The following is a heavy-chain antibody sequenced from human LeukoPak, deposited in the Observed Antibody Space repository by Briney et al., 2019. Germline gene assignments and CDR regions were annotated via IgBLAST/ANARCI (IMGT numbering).Heavy chain of an antibody. V-gene: IGHV4-59*11. CDR3: ARDSSSFKFDY. J-gene: IGHJ4*02. Sequence: SEALSLTCAVSGGSFSGHYWSWIRQSPGEGLEWIGYIYYSGSGNYNPSLKSRVTMSVDTSKSQFSLKLSSVTAADTGVYYCARDSSSFKFDYWGRGTLVTVSS. CDR2: IYYSGSG. CDR1: GGSFSGHY. D-gene: IGHD6-6*01.